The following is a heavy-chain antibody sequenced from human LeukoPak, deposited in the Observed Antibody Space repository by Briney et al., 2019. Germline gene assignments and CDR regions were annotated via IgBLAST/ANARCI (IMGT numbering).Heavy chain of an antibody. D-gene: IGHD1-26*01. Sequence: HPGGSLRLSCAASGFTFSSYSMNWVRQAPGKGLEWVANIKQDGSEKYYVDSVKGRFTVSRDNAKNSLYLQMYSLRAEDTAVYYCARDIGVGATTFDYWGQGTLVTVSS. CDR3: ARDIGVGATTFDY. CDR2: IKQDGSEK. CDR1: GFTFSSYS. V-gene: IGHV3-7*01. J-gene: IGHJ4*02.